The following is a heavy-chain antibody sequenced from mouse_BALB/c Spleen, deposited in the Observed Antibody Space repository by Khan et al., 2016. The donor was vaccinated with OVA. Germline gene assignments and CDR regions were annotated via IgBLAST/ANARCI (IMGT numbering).Heavy chain of an antibody. CDR2: INPSNGYP. J-gene: IGHJ3*01. V-gene: IGHV1-4*01. Sequence: QVQLQQSGAELARPGASVKMSCKASGYTFTSYTIHWIKKRPGQGLEWIGYINPSNGYPNYNQQFKDKATLTTDKSSNTAYQQMSSLQSDDPAVDNGVRDGAYHSNDGWLAYWGQGTLVTVSA. D-gene: IGHD2-5*01. CDR1: GYTFTSYT. CDR3: VRDGAYHSNDGWLAY.